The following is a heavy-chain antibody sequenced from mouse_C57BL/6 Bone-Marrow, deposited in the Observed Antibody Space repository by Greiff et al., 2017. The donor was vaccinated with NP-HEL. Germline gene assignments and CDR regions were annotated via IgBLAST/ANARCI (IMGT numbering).Heavy chain of an antibody. Sequence: EVQRVESGGGLVQPGESLKLSCESNEYEFPSHDMSWVRKTPEKRLELVAAINSDGGSTYYPDTMERRVIISRDNTKKTLYLQMSSLRSEDTALYYCARRGNYRIGFDYWGQGTTLTVSS. CDR2: INSDGGST. J-gene: IGHJ2*01. D-gene: IGHD2-1*01. CDR3: ARRGNYRIGFDY. V-gene: IGHV5-2*01. CDR1: EYEFPSHD.